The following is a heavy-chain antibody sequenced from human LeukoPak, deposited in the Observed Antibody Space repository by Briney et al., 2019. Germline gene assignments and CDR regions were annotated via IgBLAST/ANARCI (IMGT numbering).Heavy chain of an antibody. J-gene: IGHJ4*02. CDR2: ISDSGGST. CDR3: AREVGYYDSSGYFGY. D-gene: IGHD3-22*01. Sequence: GGSLRLSCSASGFPLSSYAMHWVRQAPGKGLEYVSAISDSGGSTYYADSVKGRFTISRDNSKNTLYLQMNSLRAEDTAVYYCAREVGYYDSSGYFGYWGQGTLVTVSS. V-gene: IGHV3-64*04. CDR1: GFPLSSYA.